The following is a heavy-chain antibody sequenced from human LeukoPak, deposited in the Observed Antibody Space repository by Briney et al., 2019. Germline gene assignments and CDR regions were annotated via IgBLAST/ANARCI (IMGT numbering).Heavy chain of an antibody. J-gene: IGHJ4*02. D-gene: IGHD3-22*01. Sequence: PGRSLRLSCAASGFTFSSYAMHWVRQAPGKGLEWVAVISYDGSNKYYADSVKGRFTISRDNSKNTLYLQMNSLRAEDTAVYYCARLSPLFNYYDSGGSGNYWGQGTLVTVSS. CDR1: GFTFSSYA. CDR2: ISYDGSNK. CDR3: ARLSPLFNYYDSGGSGNY. V-gene: IGHV3-30*04.